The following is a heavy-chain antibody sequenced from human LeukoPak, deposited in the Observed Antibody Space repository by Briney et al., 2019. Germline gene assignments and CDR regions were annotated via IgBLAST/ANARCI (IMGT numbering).Heavy chain of an antibody. Sequence: PGGSLRLSCAASGFTFSSYAMHWVRQAPGKGLEWVAVISYDGSNKYYADSVKGRFTISRDNSKNTLYLQMNSLRAEDTAVYYCASEVATYWYFDLWGRGTLVTVSS. CDR3: ASEVATYWYFDL. D-gene: IGHD5-12*01. J-gene: IGHJ2*01. CDR1: GFTFSSYA. CDR2: ISYDGSNK. V-gene: IGHV3-30-3*01.